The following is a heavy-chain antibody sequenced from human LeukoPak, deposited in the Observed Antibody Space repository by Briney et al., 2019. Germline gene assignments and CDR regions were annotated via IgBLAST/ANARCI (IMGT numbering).Heavy chain of an antibody. V-gene: IGHV1-2*02. CDR1: GYTFTGYY. CDR3: ARDLRMITFGGPNWFDP. Sequence: ASVKVSCKASGYTFTGYYMHWVRQAPGQGLEWMGWINPNSGGTNYAQKFQGRVTMTRDTSISTAYMELSRLGSDDTAVYYCARDLRMITFGGPNWFDPWGQGTLVTVSS. J-gene: IGHJ5*02. CDR2: INPNSGGT. D-gene: IGHD3-16*01.